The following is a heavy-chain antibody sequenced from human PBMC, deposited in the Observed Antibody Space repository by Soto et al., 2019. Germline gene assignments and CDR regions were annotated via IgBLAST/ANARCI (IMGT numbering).Heavy chain of an antibody. CDR3: ARINGDVGGLTDY. D-gene: IGHD2-21*02. CDR1: GFTFSNYW. CDR2: IKPDGSEK. Sequence: EVQLVESGGGLVQPGGSLRLSCAASGFTFSNYWMSWVRQAPGKGLEWVANIKPDGSEKNYVDSVKGRFTISRDNAKNALYLQMGSLRAEDTAMDYCARINGDVGGLTDYWGQGTLVTVSS. J-gene: IGHJ4*02. V-gene: IGHV3-7*01.